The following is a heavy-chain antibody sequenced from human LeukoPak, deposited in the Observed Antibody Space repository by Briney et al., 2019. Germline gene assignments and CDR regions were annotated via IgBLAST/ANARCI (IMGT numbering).Heavy chain of an antibody. Sequence: SETLSLTCTVSGGSISSSSYYWGWIRQPPGKGLEWIGSIYYSGSTYYNPSLKSQVTISVDTSKNQFSLKLSSVTAADTAVYYCARDRRSIAVAGTDWFDPWGQGTLVTVSS. CDR2: IYYSGST. D-gene: IGHD6-19*01. CDR1: GGSISSSSYY. V-gene: IGHV4-39*07. CDR3: ARDRRSIAVAGTDWFDP. J-gene: IGHJ5*02.